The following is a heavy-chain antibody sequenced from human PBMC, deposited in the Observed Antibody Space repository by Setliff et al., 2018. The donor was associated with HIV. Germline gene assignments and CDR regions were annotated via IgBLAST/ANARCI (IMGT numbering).Heavy chain of an antibody. V-gene: IGHV1-18*01. CDR2: ISGYKGNT. CDR3: ARGPYCSSSTCYGPLYYYYYMDV. J-gene: IGHJ6*03. Sequence: ASVKVSCKASGYTFTNYAISWIRQAPGQGLEWLGWISGYKGNTNYAQKLQGRVTMTTDTSTSTAYMELRSLKSDDTAIYYCARGPYCSSSTCYGPLYYYYYMDVWGKGTTVTVSS. CDR1: GYTFTNYA. D-gene: IGHD2-2*01.